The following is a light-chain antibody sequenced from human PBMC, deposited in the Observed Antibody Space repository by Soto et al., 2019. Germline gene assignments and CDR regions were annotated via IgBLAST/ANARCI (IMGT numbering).Light chain of an antibody. CDR3: SSYAGINDLGV. CDR2: EVN. Sequence: QSALTQPPSASGSPGQSVTISCTGTSSDVGGYKYVSWYQQHPGKAPKLMIFEVNKRPSGVPDRFSGSKSGNTASLTASRLQAEDEADYYCSSYAGINDLGVFGTGTKLTVL. CDR1: SSDVGGYKY. J-gene: IGLJ1*01. V-gene: IGLV2-8*01.